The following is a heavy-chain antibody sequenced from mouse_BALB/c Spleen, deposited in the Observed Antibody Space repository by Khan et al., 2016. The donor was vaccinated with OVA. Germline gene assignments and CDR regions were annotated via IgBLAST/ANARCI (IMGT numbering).Heavy chain of an antibody. CDR1: GFTFSNYD. CDR2: ISSAGSYT. Sequence: EVELVESGGDLVKPGGSLKLSCAASGFTFSNYDMSWVRQTPDKRLGWVATISSAGSYTYYPDSVTGRFTISIDKSKNTLYLQFSSLKSEDTAMYYCARQGIGVDGLAYWGHGTLVTVSA. V-gene: IGHV5-6*01. J-gene: IGHJ3*01. CDR3: ARQGIGVDGLAY.